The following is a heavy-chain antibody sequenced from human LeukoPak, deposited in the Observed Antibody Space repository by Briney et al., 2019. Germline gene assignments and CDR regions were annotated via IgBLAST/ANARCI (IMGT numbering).Heavy chain of an antibody. V-gene: IGHV4-59*01. CDR1: GGSIRDFY. CDR3: ASLAVPFGWYGGSYYWYMDV. J-gene: IGHJ6*03. CDR2: IQNSWSA. Sequence: SETLSLTCTVSGGSIRDFYWSWIRQSPQRRLEFIGYIQNSWSAEYNPSLKSRVTISVDTSKSQFSLKLKSVTAADTAVYYCASLAVPFGWYGGSYYWYMDVWGKGTTVTVSS. D-gene: IGHD6-19*01.